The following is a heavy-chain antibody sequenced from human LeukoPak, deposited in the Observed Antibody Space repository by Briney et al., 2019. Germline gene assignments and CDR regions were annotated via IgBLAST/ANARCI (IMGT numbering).Heavy chain of an antibody. CDR3: ARVVTQPINWFDP. CDR2: IYTSGST. J-gene: IGHJ5*02. D-gene: IGHD4-23*01. CDR1: GGSISSGSYY. V-gene: IGHV4-61*02. Sequence: SETLSLTCTVSGGSISSGSYYWSWIRQPAGKGLEWIGRIYTSGSTNYNPSLKSRVTISVDTSKNQFSLKLSSVTAADTAVYYCARVVTQPINWFDPWGQGTLVTVSS.